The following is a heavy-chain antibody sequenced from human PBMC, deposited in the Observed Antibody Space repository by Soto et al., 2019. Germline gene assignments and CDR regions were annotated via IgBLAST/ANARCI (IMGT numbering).Heavy chain of an antibody. V-gene: IGHV3-30*03. CDR1: GLSISNYG. D-gene: IGHD2-15*01. CDR2: ISYDGSNG. CDR3: ARDLTLTHGSRGWPRYYYYYGMDV. J-gene: IGHJ6*02. Sequence: QVHLVESGGGVVQPGRSLRLSCAASGLSISNYGMHWVRQAPGKGLEWVAVISYDGSNGYYADSVKGRFTMSRDNSKNTLTMQMDSRRAEDTGVYYCARDLTLTHGSRGWPRYYYYYGMDVWGQGTTVTVSS.